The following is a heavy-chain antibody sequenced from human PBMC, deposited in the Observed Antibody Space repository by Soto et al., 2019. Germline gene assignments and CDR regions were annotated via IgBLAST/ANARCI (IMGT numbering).Heavy chain of an antibody. CDR2: ISSSSSTI. D-gene: IGHD3-10*01. CDR1: GFTFSSYS. V-gene: IGHV3-48*02. J-gene: IGHJ6*02. CDR3: ARGGSGSLTYYYYGMDV. Sequence: PGGSLRLSCAASGFTFSSYSMNWVRQAPGKGLEWVSYISSSSSTIYYADSVKGRFTISRDNAKNSLYLQMNSLRDEDTAVYYCARGGSGSLTYYYYGMDVWGQGTTVTVSS.